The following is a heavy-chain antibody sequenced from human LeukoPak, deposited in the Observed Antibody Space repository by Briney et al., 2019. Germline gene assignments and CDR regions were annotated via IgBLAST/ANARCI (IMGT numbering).Heavy chain of an antibody. CDR2: IWYDGSNK. CDR1: GFTFSSYG. J-gene: IGHJ4*02. V-gene: IGHV3-33*01. Sequence: GGSLRPSCAASGFTFSSYGMHWVRQAPGKGLEWVAVIWYDGSNKYYADSVKGRFTISRDNAKNSLYLQMNSLRAEDTAVYYCARESATVVTPIFDYWGQGTLVTVSS. D-gene: IGHD4-17*01. CDR3: ARESATVVTPIFDY.